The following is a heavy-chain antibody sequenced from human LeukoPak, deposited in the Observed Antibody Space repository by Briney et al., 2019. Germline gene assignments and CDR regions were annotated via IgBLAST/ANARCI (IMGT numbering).Heavy chain of an antibody. J-gene: IGHJ4*02. V-gene: IGHV3-21*01. CDR1: GFTFSTYA. Sequence: GGSLRLSCAASGFTFSTYAMSWVRQAPGEGLEWVSAISSSSSYIYYADSVKGRFTISRDNAKNSLYLQMNSLRAEDTAVYYCARDSFWSGYYTAFDYWGQGTLVTVSS. CDR2: ISSSSSYI. D-gene: IGHD3-3*01. CDR3: ARDSFWSGYYTAFDY.